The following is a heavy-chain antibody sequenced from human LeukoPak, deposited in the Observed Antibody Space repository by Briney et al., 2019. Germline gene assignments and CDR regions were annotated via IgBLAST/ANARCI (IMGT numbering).Heavy chain of an antibody. V-gene: IGHV3-30*02. D-gene: IGHD3-22*01. J-gene: IGHJ4*02. CDR2: LVYDARKE. CDR1: GFTFTDYG. Sequence: PGGSLRLSCAASGFTFTDYGMHWLRQAPGKGLEWVAYLVYDARKEYYADSVKGRFTISRDSFRSTLYLQMNDLRADDTAVYYCAKPSLVYDTSGNFYFDYWGQGTLLTVSP. CDR3: AKPSLVYDTSGNFYFDY.